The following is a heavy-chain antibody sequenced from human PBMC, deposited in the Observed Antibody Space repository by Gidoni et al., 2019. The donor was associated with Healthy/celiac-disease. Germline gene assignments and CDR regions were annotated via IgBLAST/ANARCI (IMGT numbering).Heavy chain of an antibody. J-gene: IGHJ4*02. V-gene: IGHV4-34*01. D-gene: IGHD6-19*01. Sequence: QVQLQQWGAGLLKPSETLSLTCAVYGGSFSGYYWSWIRQPPGKGLEWIGEINHSGSTNYNPSLKSRVTISVDTSKNQFSLKLSSVTAADTAVYYCARTLWQWLGTGYFDYWGQGTLVTVSS. CDR3: ARTLWQWLGTGYFDY. CDR2: INHSGST. CDR1: GGSFSGYY.